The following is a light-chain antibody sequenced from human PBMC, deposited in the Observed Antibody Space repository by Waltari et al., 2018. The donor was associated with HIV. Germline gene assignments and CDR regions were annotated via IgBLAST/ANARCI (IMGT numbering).Light chain of an antibody. V-gene: IGLV1-44*01. Sequence: QSVLPQPPSASGTPGQRVTFSCSGSSSNIGSKPVDWYQKLPGTAPRLLIYNNNQRPSGVPDRFSGSKSGTSASLAISGLQSEDEADYYCAAWDDSLNGHVLFGGGTKLTVL. CDR1: SSNIGSKP. CDR3: AAWDDSLNGHVL. J-gene: IGLJ2*01. CDR2: NNN.